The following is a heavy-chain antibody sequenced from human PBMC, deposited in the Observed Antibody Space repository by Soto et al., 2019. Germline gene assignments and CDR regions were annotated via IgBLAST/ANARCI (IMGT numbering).Heavy chain of an antibody. CDR3: AKGGRQWLVTSDFNY. CDR1: GFTFSDYA. J-gene: IGHJ4*02. D-gene: IGHD6-19*01. V-gene: IGHV3-30*18. Sequence: VQLVESGGGVVQPGRSLRLSCAASGFTFSDYAMHWVRQAPGKGLEWVAVVSHDGRNTHYADSVKGRFTISRDSSKNTVSLEMTIVRAEDTAVYYCAKGGRQWLVTSDFNYWGQGALVTVSS. CDR2: VSHDGRNT.